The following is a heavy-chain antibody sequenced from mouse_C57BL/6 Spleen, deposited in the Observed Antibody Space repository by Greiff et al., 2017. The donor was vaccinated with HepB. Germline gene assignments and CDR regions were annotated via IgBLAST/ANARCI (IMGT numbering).Heavy chain of an antibody. Sequence: LVESGPELVKPGASVKISCKASGYAFSSSWMNWVKQRPGKGLEWIGRIYPGDGDTNYNGKFKGKATLTADKSSSTAYMQLSSLTSEDSAVYFCAREPSTTVVAPLAMDYWGQGTSVTVSS. V-gene: IGHV1-82*01. D-gene: IGHD1-1*01. J-gene: IGHJ4*01. CDR2: IYPGDGDT. CDR1: GYAFSSSW. CDR3: AREPSTTVVAPLAMDY.